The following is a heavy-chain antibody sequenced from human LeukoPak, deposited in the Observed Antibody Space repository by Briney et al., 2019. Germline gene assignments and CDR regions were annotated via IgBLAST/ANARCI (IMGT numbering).Heavy chain of an antibody. J-gene: IGHJ4*02. Sequence: ASVTVSCTASGYTFTSYYMHWVRQAPGQGLEWMGIINPSGGSTSYAQKFQGRVTMTRDTSTSTVYMELSSLRSEDTAVYYCARPTTGGPYFDYWGQGTLVTVSS. CDR3: ARPTTGGPYFDY. CDR1: GYTFTSYY. D-gene: IGHD4-17*01. V-gene: IGHV1-46*01. CDR2: INPSGGST.